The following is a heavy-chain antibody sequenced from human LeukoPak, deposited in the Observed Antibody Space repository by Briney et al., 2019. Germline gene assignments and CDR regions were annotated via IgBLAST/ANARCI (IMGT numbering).Heavy chain of an antibody. CDR1: GGTFSSYA. D-gene: IGHD2-15*01. Sequence: SVKVSCKASGGTFSSYAISWVRQAPGQGLEWMGGIIPIFGTANYAQKFQGRVTITADKSTSTAYMELNSLRAEDTAVYYCAKDGGYCSGGSCYSNFDYWGQGTLVTVSS. V-gene: IGHV1-69*06. CDR3: AKDGGYCSGGSCYSNFDY. J-gene: IGHJ4*02. CDR2: IIPIFGTA.